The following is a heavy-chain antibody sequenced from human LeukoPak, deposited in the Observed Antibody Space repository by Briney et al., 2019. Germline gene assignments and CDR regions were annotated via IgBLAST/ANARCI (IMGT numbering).Heavy chain of an antibody. CDR3: AKDGPGDIVVEPAASFDY. V-gene: IGHV3-23*01. D-gene: IGHD2-2*01. J-gene: IGHJ4*02. CDR2: ISGSGGST. CDR1: GFTFSSYA. Sequence: GGSLRLSCAASGFTFSSYAMSWVRQAPGKGLEWVSAISGSGGSTYYADPVKGRFTISRDNSKNTLYLQMNSLRAEDTAVYYCAKDGPGDIVVEPAASFDYWGQGTLVTVSS.